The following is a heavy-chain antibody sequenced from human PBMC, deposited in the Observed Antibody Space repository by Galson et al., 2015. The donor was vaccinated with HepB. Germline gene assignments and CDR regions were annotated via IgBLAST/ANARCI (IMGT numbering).Heavy chain of an antibody. CDR1: GGSISSGSFY. CDR3: ARSGIAASVPYYHYMDV. CDR2: IYTSGST. D-gene: IGHD6-13*01. J-gene: IGHJ6*03. V-gene: IGHV4-61*02. Sequence: TLSLTCTVSGGSISSGSFYWSWIRQPAGKALEWIGRIYTSGSTNYNPSLKSRVTMSVDTSKNQFSLKLTSVTAADTAVYHCARSGIAASVPYYHYMDVWGKGTTVTVSS.